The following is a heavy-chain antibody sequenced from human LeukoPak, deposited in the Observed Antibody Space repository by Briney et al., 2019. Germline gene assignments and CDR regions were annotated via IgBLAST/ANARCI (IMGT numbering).Heavy chain of an antibody. D-gene: IGHD1-26*01. V-gene: IGHV1-18*01. Sequence: ASVKVSCKASGYTFTSYGISWVRQAPGQGLEWMGWISAYNGNTNYAQKLQGRVTMTTDTSTSTAYMELRSLRSDDAAVYYCARDLSVGAKPDLGFDYWGQGSLVTVSS. J-gene: IGHJ4*02. CDR3: ARDLSVGAKPDLGFDY. CDR2: ISAYNGNT. CDR1: GYTFTSYG.